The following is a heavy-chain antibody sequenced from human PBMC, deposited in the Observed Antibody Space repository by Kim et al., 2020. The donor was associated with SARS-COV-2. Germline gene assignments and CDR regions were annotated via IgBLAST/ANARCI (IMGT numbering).Heavy chain of an antibody. Sequence: GSLRLSCAASGFTFRSYAMSWVRQAPGKGLEWVSGISGTGGGTYYADSVKGRFTISRDNSKNTLYLQMNSLRAEDTAVYYCANGISVVQGVIRYWGQGT. CDR2: ISGTGGGT. CDR3: ANGISVVQGVIRY. D-gene: IGHD3-10*01. CDR1: GFTFRSYA. J-gene: IGHJ4*02. V-gene: IGHV3-23*01.